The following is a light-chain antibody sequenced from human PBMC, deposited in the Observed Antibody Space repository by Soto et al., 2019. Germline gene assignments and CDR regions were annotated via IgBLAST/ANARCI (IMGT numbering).Light chain of an antibody. CDR3: QQYGSSGT. CDR1: QSVTSNY. Sequence: EIVLTQSPGTLSLSPGERATLSCRASQSVTSNYLAWYQQKPGQAPSRLIYGASNRATGIPDRFSGSGSGTDFTLTISRLEPEDFAVYYCQQYGSSGTFGQGTKVDIK. V-gene: IGKV3-20*01. J-gene: IGKJ1*01. CDR2: GAS.